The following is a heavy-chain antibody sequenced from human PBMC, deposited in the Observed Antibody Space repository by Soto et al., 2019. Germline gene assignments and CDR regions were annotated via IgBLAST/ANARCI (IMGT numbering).Heavy chain of an antibody. J-gene: IGHJ3*02. CDR3: ARIIAAAGPNAFDI. CDR2: ISYDGSNK. D-gene: IGHD6-13*01. CDR1: GFTFSSYA. V-gene: IGHV3-30-3*01. Sequence: PGGSLRLSCAASGFTFSSYAMHWVRQAPGKGLEWVAVISYDGSNKYYADSVKGRFTISRDNSKNTLYLQMNSLRAEDTAVYYCARIIAAAGPNAFDIRGQGTMVTVSS.